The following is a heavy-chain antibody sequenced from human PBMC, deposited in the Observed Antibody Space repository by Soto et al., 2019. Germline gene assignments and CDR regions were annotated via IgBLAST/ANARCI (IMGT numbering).Heavy chain of an antibody. CDR1: GFTVSSNY. D-gene: IGHD3-10*01. CDR2: IYSGGST. J-gene: IGHJ6*02. V-gene: IGHV3-53*02. Sequence: EVQLVETGGGLIQPGGSLRLSCAASGFTVSSNYMSWVRQAPGKGLEWVAVIYSGGSTYYADSVKGRFTISRDNYKNTLYLQMNSLRAEDTAVYYCARDRGVSPPNYYYYGMDVWGQGTTVTVSS. CDR3: ARDRGVSPPNYYYYGMDV.